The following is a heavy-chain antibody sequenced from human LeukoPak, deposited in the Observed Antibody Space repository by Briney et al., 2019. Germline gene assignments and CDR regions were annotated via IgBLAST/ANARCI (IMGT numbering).Heavy chain of an antibody. CDR1: GFTFSSYA. D-gene: IGHD3-16*01. CDR2: TSESGGST. CDR3: AKDDDWGRFKD. J-gene: IGHJ1*01. Sequence: GGSLRLSCEASGFTFSSYAMGWVRQAPGKGLEWVSVTSESGGSTHYADSVKGRFTIYRDNSKNTLYLQMNSLGGEDTAVYYCAKDDDWGRFKDWGQGTLVTVSS. V-gene: IGHV3-23*01.